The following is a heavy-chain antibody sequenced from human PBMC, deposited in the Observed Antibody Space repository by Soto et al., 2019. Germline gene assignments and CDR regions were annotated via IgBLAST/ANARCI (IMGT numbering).Heavy chain of an antibody. D-gene: IGHD3-16*01. CDR2: ISYDGSKK. J-gene: IGHJ2*01. CDR3: AKDRVGAYWYFDL. CDR1: GFTFSSYG. Sequence: QVQLVESGGGVVQPGRSLRLSCAASGFTFSSYGIHWVRQAPGKGLEWVAVISYDGSKKYSADSVKGRFPISRDNSKNTLYLQMNRLRAEDTAVYYGAKDRVGAYWYFDLWGRGTLVTVSS. V-gene: IGHV3-30*18.